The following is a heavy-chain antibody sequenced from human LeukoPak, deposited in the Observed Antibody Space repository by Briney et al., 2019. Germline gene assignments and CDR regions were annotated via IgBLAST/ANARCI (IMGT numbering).Heavy chain of an antibody. CDR3: AKLGYCSRSTCHSFDI. CDR1: GYSFPSSW. CDR2: IYPGDSDT. D-gene: IGHD2-15*01. V-gene: IGHV5-51*01. J-gene: IGHJ3*02. Sequence: RGESLKISCKGSGYSFPSSWIGWVRQMPGKGLEWMGIIYPGDSDTRYSPSFEGQVTISADKSVSTAYLQWTSLKASDTAMYYCAKLGYCSRSTCHSFDIWGQGTMVTVSS.